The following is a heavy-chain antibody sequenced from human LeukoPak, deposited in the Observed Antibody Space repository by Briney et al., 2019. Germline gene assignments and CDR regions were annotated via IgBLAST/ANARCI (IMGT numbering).Heavy chain of an antibody. V-gene: IGHV3-64*01. J-gene: IGHJ4*02. CDR3: SAAAGTKDY. D-gene: IGHD6-13*01. CDR2: ISSNGGST. Sequence: QAGGSLRLSCAASGFTFSNYVMHWVRQAPGKGLEYVSSISSNGGSTYYTNSVKGRFTISRDNSKNTLYLQMNSLRAEDTAVYYCSAAAGTKDYWGQGTLVTVSS. CDR1: GFTFSNYV.